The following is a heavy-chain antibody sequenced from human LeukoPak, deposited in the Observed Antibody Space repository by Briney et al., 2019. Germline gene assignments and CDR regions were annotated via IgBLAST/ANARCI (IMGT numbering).Heavy chain of an antibody. D-gene: IGHD3-16*01. J-gene: IGHJ4*02. CDR1: GFTFSSSW. CDR3: ATPLAYNYFDY. V-gene: IGHV3-74*01. Sequence: GGSLRLSCAASGFTFSSSWMHWVRHAPGKGLVWVSRIISVGSSTDYADSVKGGFTISRDNAKNTLYLQINRLRAEDTAVYYCATPLAYNYFDYWGQGTLLTVSS. CDR2: IISVGSST.